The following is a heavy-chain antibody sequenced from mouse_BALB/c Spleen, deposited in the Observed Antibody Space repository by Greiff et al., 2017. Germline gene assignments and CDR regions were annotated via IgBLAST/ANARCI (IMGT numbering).Heavy chain of an antibody. D-gene: IGHD1-1*01. Sequence: EVQLQQSGPGLVKPSQSLSLTCSVTGYSITSGYYWNWIRQFPGNKLEWMGYISYDGSNNYNPSLKNRISLTRDTSKNQFFLKLNSVTTEDTATYYCAREGYYYSFDYWGQGTTLTVSS. CDR2: ISYDGSN. J-gene: IGHJ2*01. CDR3: AREGYYYSFDY. CDR1: GYSITSGYY. V-gene: IGHV3-6*02.